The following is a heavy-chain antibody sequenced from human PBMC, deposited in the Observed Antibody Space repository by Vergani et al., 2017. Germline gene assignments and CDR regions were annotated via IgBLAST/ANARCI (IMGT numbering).Heavy chain of an antibody. D-gene: IGHD3-3*01. CDR2: IASSGTIT. V-gene: IGHV3-23*04. CDR1: GFRFSNYA. J-gene: IGHJ4*02. Sequence: EVQLVESGGGLVKPGGSLRLSCAASGFRFSNYAMSWVRQAPGKGLEWVAAIASSGTITYYSDSVKSRFTVSRDNSQNTVFLQMSSLRAEDTALYYCAKGGTITIFGSVDYYWGQGTLVTVSS. CDR3: AKGGTITIFGSVDYY.